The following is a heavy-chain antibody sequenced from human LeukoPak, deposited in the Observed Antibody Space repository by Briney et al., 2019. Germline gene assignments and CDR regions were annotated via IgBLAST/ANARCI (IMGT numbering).Heavy chain of an antibody. Sequence: PGGSLRLSCAASGFTFSSYNMNWVRQAPGKGLEWVSSISSSSSYIYYVDSVKGRFTISRDNAKNSLYLQMNSLRAEDTAVYYCARDSSSGWYVPGPAYYYGMDVWGQGTTVTVSS. J-gene: IGHJ6*02. CDR2: ISSSSSYI. CDR3: ARDSSSGWYVPGPAYYYGMDV. CDR1: GFTFSSYN. V-gene: IGHV3-21*01. D-gene: IGHD6-19*01.